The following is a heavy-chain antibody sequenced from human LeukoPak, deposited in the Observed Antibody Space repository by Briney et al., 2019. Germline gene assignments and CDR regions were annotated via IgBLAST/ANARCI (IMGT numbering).Heavy chain of an antibody. Sequence: PGGSLGLSCAVSGFTFRSYWMHWVRQAPGKGLVWVSSIKSDGSSTTYADSVKGRFTISRDNAENTLYLQMNSLRVEDTAVYYCARISTMVRHYWGQGTLVTVSS. CDR2: IKSDGSST. CDR3: ARISTMVRHY. V-gene: IGHV3-74*03. D-gene: IGHD3-10*01. J-gene: IGHJ4*02. CDR1: GFTFRSYW.